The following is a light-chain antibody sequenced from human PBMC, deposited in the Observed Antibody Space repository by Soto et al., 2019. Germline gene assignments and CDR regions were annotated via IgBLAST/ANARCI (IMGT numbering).Light chain of an antibody. CDR2: MGF. V-gene: IGKV2-28*01. CDR1: QSLLNRNGQNC. J-gene: IGKJ4*01. Sequence: DIVMTQSPLSQPVTPGEPASISCRSSQSLLNRNGQNCLDWYLQKPGQSPQLLIHMGFIRASGVPDRFSGSGSGTYFTLTISRVEAEDVGVYYCMQALESPPTFGGGTKVEIK. CDR3: MQALESPPT.